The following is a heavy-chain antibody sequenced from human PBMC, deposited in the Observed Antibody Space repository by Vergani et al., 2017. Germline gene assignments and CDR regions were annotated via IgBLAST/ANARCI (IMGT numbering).Heavy chain of an antibody. Sequence: QVQLVESGGGVVQPGRSLTLSCAASGFTFNQYGMHCVRQAPGKGLEWVAVTWYDGNNKQYADSMKGRFTISRDNSKSTMYLPMNSLRDEDTGVYYCASELRLHYNQIDPWGQGTVVTVSS. CDR3: ASELRLHYNQIDP. CDR1: GFTFNQYG. CDR2: TWYDGNNK. V-gene: IGHV3-33*01. D-gene: IGHD3-10*01. J-gene: IGHJ5*02.